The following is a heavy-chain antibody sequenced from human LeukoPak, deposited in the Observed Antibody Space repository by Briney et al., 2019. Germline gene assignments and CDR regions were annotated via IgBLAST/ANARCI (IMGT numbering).Heavy chain of an antibody. Sequence: SETLSLTCAVHGGSFSGNYWNWIRQPPGKGLEWIGEINHSGSTNYNPSLRSRATISVDTSKNQFSLKLSSVTAADTAVYYCARPGADYVWGSYRHNWFDPWGQGTLVTVSS. CDR3: ARPGADYVWGSYRHNWFDP. J-gene: IGHJ5*02. V-gene: IGHV4-34*01. D-gene: IGHD3-16*02. CDR1: GGSFSGNY. CDR2: INHSGST.